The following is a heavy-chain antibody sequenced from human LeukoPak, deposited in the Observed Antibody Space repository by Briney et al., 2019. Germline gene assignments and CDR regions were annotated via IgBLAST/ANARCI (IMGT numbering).Heavy chain of an antibody. Sequence: SETLSLTCTVSGGSISSYYWSWIRQPPGKGLEWIGYIYYSGSTNYNPSLKSRVTISVDTSKNQFSLKLSSVTAADTAVYYCARLDSSGYYQSFDYWGQGTLVAVSS. CDR1: GGSISSYY. CDR3: ARLDSSGYYQSFDY. D-gene: IGHD3-22*01. V-gene: IGHV4-59*01. CDR2: IYYSGST. J-gene: IGHJ4*02.